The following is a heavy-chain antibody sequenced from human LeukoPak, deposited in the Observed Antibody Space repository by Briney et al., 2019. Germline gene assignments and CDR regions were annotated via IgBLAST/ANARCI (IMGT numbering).Heavy chain of an antibody. D-gene: IGHD3-16*01. J-gene: IGHJ4*02. CDR1: GLTFSSYG. CDR2: IRYDGSNK. Sequence: GGSLRLSCAASGLTFSSYGMHWVRPAPGKGLEWVAFIRYDGSNKYYADSVKGRFTISRDNSKNTLYLQMNSLRAEDTAVYYCAKDQGGAIDYWGQGTLVTVSS. CDR3: AKDQGGAIDY. V-gene: IGHV3-30*02.